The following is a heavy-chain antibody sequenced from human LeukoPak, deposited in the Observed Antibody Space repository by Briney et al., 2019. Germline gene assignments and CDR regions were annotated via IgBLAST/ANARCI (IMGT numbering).Heavy chain of an antibody. CDR2: ISAYNGNT. J-gene: IGHJ3*02. CDR1: GYTFTSYG. V-gene: IGHV1-18*01. Sequence: ASVKVSCKASGYTFTSYGISWVRQVPGQGLEWMGWISAYNGNTNYAQKLQGRVTMTTDTSTSTAYMELRSLRSDDTAVYYCARDSHPNYYDSQNAFDIWGQGTMVTVSS. D-gene: IGHD3-22*01. CDR3: ARDSHPNYYDSQNAFDI.